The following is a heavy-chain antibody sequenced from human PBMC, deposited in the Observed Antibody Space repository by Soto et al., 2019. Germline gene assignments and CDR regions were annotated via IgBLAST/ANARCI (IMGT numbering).Heavy chain of an antibody. J-gene: IGHJ4*02. D-gene: IGHD6-13*01. CDR1: GFTFSNYA. V-gene: IGHV3-23*01. CDR3: ARGWQQLGH. CDR2: VSTDGGNT. Sequence: EVQLLESGGGLVQPGGSLRLSCAASGFTFSNYAITWVRQAPGKGLDWISSVSTDGGNTYYADSVKGRFTISRDNSKNTLYLQMNSLRVDDTATYYCARGWQQLGHWGKGALVTVSS.